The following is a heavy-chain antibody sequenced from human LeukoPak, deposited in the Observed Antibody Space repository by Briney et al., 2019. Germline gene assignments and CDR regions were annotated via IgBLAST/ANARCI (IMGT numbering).Heavy chain of an antibody. J-gene: IGHJ4*02. CDR2: FDPEDGET. CDR1: GYTLTELS. Sequence: ASVKVSCKVSGYTLTELSMHWVRQAPGKGLEWMGGFDPEDGETIYAQKFQGRVTMTEDTSTDTAYMELSSLRSEDTAVYYCATATYYYDSSAAFDIWGQGTLVTVSS. D-gene: IGHD3-22*01. CDR3: ATATYYYDSSAAFDI. V-gene: IGHV1-24*01.